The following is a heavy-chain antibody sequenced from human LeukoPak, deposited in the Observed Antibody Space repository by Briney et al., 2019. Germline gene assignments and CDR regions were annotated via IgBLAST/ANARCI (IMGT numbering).Heavy chain of an antibody. V-gene: IGHV3-74*01. D-gene: IGHD5-18*01. CDR1: GFTFSSYW. J-gene: IGHJ4*02. CDR2: INSDGSST. Sequence: PGGSLRLSCAASGFTFSSYWMHWVRQAPVKGLVWVSRINSDGSSTSYADSVKGRFTISRDNAKNTLYLQMNSLRAEDTAVYYCGNLDTPMGYWGQGTLVTVSS. CDR3: GNLDTPMGY.